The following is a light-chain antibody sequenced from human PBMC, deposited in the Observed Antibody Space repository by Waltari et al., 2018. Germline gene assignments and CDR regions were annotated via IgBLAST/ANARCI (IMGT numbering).Light chain of an antibody. J-gene: IGKJ4*01. CDR1: EDVSIY. Sequence: ETVLTQSPATLSLSPGERATLSCRASEDVSIYLAWYQQKPGQAPRLLIYDASNRATGIPTRFSGSGSGTDFTLTISSLEPEDFALYYCQQRRNWPPLTFGGGTKVEIK. V-gene: IGKV3-11*01. CDR3: QQRRNWPPLT. CDR2: DAS.